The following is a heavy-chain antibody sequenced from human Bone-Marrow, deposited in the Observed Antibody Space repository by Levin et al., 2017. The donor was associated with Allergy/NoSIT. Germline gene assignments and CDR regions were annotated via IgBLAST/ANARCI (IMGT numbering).Heavy chain of an antibody. Sequence: PGESLKISCAASGFTFDDFAMHWVRQAPGKGLEWVSGISWDSNTIDYADPVKGRFTISRDNAKNSLYLQMNSLTIEDTAFYYCAKVPSSLGTAYYFHYWGRGTLVTVSS. CDR2: ISWDSNTI. CDR3: AKVPSSLGTAYYFHY. J-gene: IGHJ4*02. CDR1: GFTFDDFA. V-gene: IGHV3-9*01. D-gene: IGHD3-16*01.